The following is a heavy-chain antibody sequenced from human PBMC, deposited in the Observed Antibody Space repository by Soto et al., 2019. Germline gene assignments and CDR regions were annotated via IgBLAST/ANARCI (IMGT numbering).Heavy chain of an antibody. V-gene: IGHV4-31*03. Sequence: SETLSLTCTVSGGSISSGGYYWNWIRQHPGKGLEWIGYIYYSGSTYYNPSLKSRVTISVDTSKNQFSLKLSSVTAADTAVYYCARQNPPGYYYYAMDVWGQGITVTVSS. CDR2: IYYSGST. CDR3: ARQNPPGYYYYAMDV. J-gene: IGHJ6*02. CDR1: GGSISSGGYY.